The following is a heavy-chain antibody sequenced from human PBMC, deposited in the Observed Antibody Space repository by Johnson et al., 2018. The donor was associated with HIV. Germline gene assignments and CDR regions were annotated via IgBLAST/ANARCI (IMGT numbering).Heavy chain of an antibody. D-gene: IGHD7-27*01. V-gene: IGHV3-13*01. J-gene: IGHJ3*02. CDR2: IGTAGDT. CDR1: GFTFSSYD. CDR3: AKDDNWGQLFDAFDI. Sequence: VQLVESGGGLVQPGGSLRLSCAASGFTFSSYDMHWVRQATGKGLEWVSAIGTAGDTYCPGSVKGRFTISRENAKNSLYLQMNSLRVEDTAVYYCAKDDNWGQLFDAFDIWGQGTMVTVSS.